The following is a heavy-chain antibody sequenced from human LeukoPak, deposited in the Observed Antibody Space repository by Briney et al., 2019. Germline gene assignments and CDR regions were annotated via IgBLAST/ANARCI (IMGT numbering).Heavy chain of an antibody. CDR2: FIPILNTT. CDR1: GGTSSGNS. CDR3: ARETRDSNWNSVAYLDH. D-gene: IGHD1-7*01. Sequence: SVKVSCKASGGTSSGNSITWVRQAPGQGLEWMGRFIPILNTTNYAQDFQGRVTLTADKSTSTAYMELMSLGSEDTAVYYCARETRDSNWNSVAYLDHWGQGTLVTVSS. V-gene: IGHV1-69*08. J-gene: IGHJ4*02.